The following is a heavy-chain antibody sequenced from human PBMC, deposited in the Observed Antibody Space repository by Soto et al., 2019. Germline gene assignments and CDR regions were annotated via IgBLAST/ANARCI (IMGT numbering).Heavy chain of an antibody. D-gene: IGHD2-21*01. CDR2: THLAGLS. Sequence: QVQLRETGPGLVKPSQTLSLICTVSGASMTSGSYYWTWIRQHPVRVLEWIGYTHLAGLSYVNPSRQSRVPISTYTSKNLFSLKLTSVTSADAAMYYCSAQRIAQGQYEDYWGQGTLLTVSS. CDR1: GASMTSGSYY. J-gene: IGHJ4*02. V-gene: IGHV4-31*03. CDR3: SAQRIAQGQYEDY.